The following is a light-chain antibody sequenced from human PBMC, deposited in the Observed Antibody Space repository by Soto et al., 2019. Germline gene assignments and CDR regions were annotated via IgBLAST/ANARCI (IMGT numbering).Light chain of an antibody. CDR3: QQYSRAPLT. V-gene: IGKV3-20*01. J-gene: IGKJ1*01. CDR1: QSVTDNY. Sequence: ETVLTQSPATLSLSPGERATLSCRASQSVTDNYLAWYQQKPGQAPRLVISGASSRTSGIPDRFSASGSGTDFTLTISRLEPEDLAVYYCQQYSRAPLTFGQGTKVEIK. CDR2: GAS.